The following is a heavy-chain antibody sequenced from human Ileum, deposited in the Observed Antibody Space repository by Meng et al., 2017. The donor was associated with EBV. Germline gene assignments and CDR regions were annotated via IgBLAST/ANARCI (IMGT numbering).Heavy chain of an antibody. Sequence: PGWVQPSGLLSHLCASLGSSIMRSDGVSWFRQPPGTGLEWIGETSNSGSTTYSPSLKSRVTISLDKSKNQLSLKLNSVTAADTAVYYCASSDYYRSDYWGQGTLVTVSS. CDR2: TSNSGST. CDR3: ASSDYYRSDY. V-gene: IGHV4-4*02. CDR1: GSSIMRSDG. J-gene: IGHJ4*02. D-gene: IGHD3-22*01.